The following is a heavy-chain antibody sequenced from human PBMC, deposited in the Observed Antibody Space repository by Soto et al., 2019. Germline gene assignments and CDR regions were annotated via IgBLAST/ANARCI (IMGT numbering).Heavy chain of an antibody. CDR1: GGTFSSYA. J-gene: IGHJ2*01. Sequence: QVQLVQSGAEVKKPGSSVKVSCKASGGTFSSYAISWVRQAPGQGLEWMGGIIPIFGTANYAQKFQGRVTITADESTSTAYMELSSLRSEDTAVYYCARRGNWGVDHRDWYFDLWGRGTLVTVSS. D-gene: IGHD3-10*01. CDR3: ARRGNWGVDHRDWYFDL. V-gene: IGHV1-69*12. CDR2: IIPIFGTA.